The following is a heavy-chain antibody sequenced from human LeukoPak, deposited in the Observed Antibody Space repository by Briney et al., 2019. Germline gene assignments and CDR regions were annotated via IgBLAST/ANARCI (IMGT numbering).Heavy chain of an antibody. Sequence: SETLSLTCSVSGGSISSSTYYWGWIRQPPEKGLEWIAGIHYGGGTYYSPSLKSRLTISIDPSKNQFSLKVRSVTAADTAVYYCAVLAQTYWGQGILVTVSS. J-gene: IGHJ4*02. CDR3: AVLAQTY. CDR2: IHYGGGT. CDR1: GGSISSSTYY. V-gene: IGHV4-39*01.